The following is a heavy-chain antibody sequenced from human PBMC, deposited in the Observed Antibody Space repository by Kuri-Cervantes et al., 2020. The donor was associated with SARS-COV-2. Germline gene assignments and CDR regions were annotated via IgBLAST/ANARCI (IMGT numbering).Heavy chain of an antibody. J-gene: IGHJ4*02. CDR1: GYTFTSYY. Sequence: ASVKVSCKASGYTFTSYYMHWVRQAPGQGLEWMGIINPSGGSTSYAQKFQGRVTMTRDTSMSTVYMELSSLRSEDTAVYCCARDGDYSNYGMYYFDYWGQGTLVTVSS. V-gene: IGHV1-46*01. CDR2: INPSGGST. CDR3: ARDGDYSNYGMYYFDY. D-gene: IGHD4-11*01.